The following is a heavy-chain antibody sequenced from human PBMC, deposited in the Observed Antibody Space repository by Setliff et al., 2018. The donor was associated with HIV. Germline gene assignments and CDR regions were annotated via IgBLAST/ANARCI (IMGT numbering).Heavy chain of an antibody. CDR3: ASRAYYYDSNNFLREEGFDP. J-gene: IGHJ5*02. CDR2: IHYNERT. D-gene: IGHD3-22*01. Sequence: SETLSLTCTVSGGSASNSRYYWAWIRQPPGKGLEYIGSIHYNERTYYNPSLKSRVAISIDTSKNQSSLNLTSVTAADTAVYYCASRAYYYDSNNFLREEGFDPWGQGTLVTVSS. V-gene: IGHV4-39*01. CDR1: GGSASNSRYY.